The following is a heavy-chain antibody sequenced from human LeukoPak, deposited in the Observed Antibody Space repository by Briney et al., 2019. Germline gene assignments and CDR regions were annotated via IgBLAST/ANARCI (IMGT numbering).Heavy chain of an antibody. J-gene: IGHJ4*02. CDR3: ARSPLPYYYDSSGPFDY. Sequence: ASVKVSCKASGYTFISYGISWVRQAPGQGLEWMGWISAYNGNTNYAQKLQGRVTMTTDTSTSTAYMELRSLRSDDTAVYYCARSPLPYYYDSSGPFDYWGQGTLVTVSS. V-gene: IGHV1-18*01. CDR1: GYTFISYG. CDR2: ISAYNGNT. D-gene: IGHD3-22*01.